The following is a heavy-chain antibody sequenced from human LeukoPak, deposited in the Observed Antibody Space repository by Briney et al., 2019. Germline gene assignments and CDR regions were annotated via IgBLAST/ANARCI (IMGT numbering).Heavy chain of an antibody. V-gene: IGHV3-23*01. J-gene: IGHJ4*02. CDR2: ISGSGGST. D-gene: IGHD3-22*01. CDR3: AKTGSIVVDPYFDY. Sequence: AGGSLGLSCAASGFTFSSYAMSWVRQAPGKGLEWVSAISGSGGSTYYADSVKGRFTISRDNSKNTLYLQMNSLRAEDTAIYYCAKTGSIVVDPYFDYWGQGTLVTVSS. CDR1: GFTFSSYA.